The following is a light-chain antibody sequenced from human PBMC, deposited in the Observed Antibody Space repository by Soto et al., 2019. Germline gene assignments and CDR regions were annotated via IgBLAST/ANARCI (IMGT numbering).Light chain of an antibody. CDR2: EGS. CDR1: SSDVGGYNL. Sequence: QSALTQPPSASGSPGQSVAISCTGTSSDVGGYNLVSWYQQHPGKAPKLMIYEGSKRPSGVSNRFSGSKSGNTASLTISGLQAEDEADYYCCSYAGSMVFGGGTKVTVL. CDR3: CSYAGSMV. V-gene: IGLV2-23*01. J-gene: IGLJ2*01.